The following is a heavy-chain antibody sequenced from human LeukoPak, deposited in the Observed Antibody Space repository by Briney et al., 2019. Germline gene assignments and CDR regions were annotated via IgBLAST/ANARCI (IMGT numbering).Heavy chain of an antibody. V-gene: IGHV4-59*08. Sequence: NASETLSLTCTVSGGSISSYYWSWIRQPPGKGLEWIGNIYYSGSTNYNPSLKSRVTISVDTSKNQFSPNLSSVTAADTAVYYCATDTFDYWGQGTLVTVSS. J-gene: IGHJ4*02. CDR2: IYYSGST. CDR3: ATDTFDY. D-gene: IGHD3-16*01. CDR1: GGSISSYY.